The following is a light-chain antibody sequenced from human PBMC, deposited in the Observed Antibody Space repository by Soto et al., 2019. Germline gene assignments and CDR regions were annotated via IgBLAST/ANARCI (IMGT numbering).Light chain of an antibody. CDR2: AAS. Sequence: EIVLTHSPGTLPLSPGERATLSCRASQSVSVNSLAWYQQKGGKAPRLLIYAASTRATGVPDRFSGTGSGTDFALTISRLETDDSAVYYCHQYGGSPFTFGPGTKVDIK. V-gene: IGKV3-20*01. J-gene: IGKJ3*01. CDR3: HQYGGSPFT. CDR1: QSVSVNS.